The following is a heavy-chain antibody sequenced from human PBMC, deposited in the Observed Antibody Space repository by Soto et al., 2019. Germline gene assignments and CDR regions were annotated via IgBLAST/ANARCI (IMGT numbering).Heavy chain of an antibody. V-gene: IGHV3-30*18. CDR3: AKVFYPFEVATYGMDV. CDR2: ISYDGSKK. J-gene: IGHJ6*02. D-gene: IGHD3-9*01. Sequence: QVQLVESGGGVVQPGRSLRLSCAASGFTFSLYGMHWVRQTPGKGLEWMASISYDGSKKYYTDSVKGRFTISRDNSKNMLYLQVSSLRPDDTSLYYCAKVFYPFEVATYGMDVWGQGTTVTVSS. CDR1: GFTFSLYG.